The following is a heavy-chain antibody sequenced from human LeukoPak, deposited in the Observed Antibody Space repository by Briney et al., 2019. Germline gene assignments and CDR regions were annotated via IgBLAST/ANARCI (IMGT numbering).Heavy chain of an antibody. CDR2: ISSGDRT. Sequence: GGSLRLSCAASGFTFSSYAMNWVRQAPGKGLEWVAGISSGDRTFHSESVKGGFTISRDKSKNTLYLKMKSLRAEDTAVYYCAKDATASPYFHWFDNWGQGTQVIVSS. D-gene: IGHD3-9*01. CDR3: AKDATASPYFHWFDN. J-gene: IGHJ4*02. CDR1: GFTFSSYA. V-gene: IGHV3-23*01.